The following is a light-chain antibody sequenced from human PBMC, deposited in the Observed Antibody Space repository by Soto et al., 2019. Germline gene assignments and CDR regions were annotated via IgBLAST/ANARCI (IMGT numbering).Light chain of an antibody. Sequence: DIQMTQSPSSVSASVGDRVTITCRASQAIGVWLAWYQQKPGKAPDLLIYAASHLHSGVPSRFSGRGSGTDFTLIISSLQPEDFATYFCQQANTLPFTFGPGTKVDIK. V-gene: IGKV1-12*01. CDR2: AAS. J-gene: IGKJ3*01. CDR1: QAIGVW. CDR3: QQANTLPFT.